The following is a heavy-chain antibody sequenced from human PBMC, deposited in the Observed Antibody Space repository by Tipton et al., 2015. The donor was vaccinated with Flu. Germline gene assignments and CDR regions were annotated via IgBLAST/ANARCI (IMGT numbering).Heavy chain of an antibody. Sequence: TLSLTCTVSGASISSGGYHWAWIRQPPGKGLEWIATMYVGGRTYYDPSLRSRVTISGDTSKNQFSLRLDSVTDADTAVYYCARQALVMDLATFKRFDPWGQGTLVTVSS. CDR2: MYVGGRT. CDR1: GASISSGGYH. D-gene: IGHD5-12*01. V-gene: IGHV4-39*01. J-gene: IGHJ5*02. CDR3: ARQALVMDLATFKRFDP.